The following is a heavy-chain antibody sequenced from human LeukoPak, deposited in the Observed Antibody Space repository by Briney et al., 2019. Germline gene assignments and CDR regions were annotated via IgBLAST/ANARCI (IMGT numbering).Heavy chain of an antibody. CDR1: GYTFTSYA. D-gene: IGHD3-10*01. V-gene: IGHV7-4-1*02. J-gene: IGHJ4*01. CDR2: INTNTGNP. CDR3: ARGNYITMVRGVIPDY. Sequence: ASVKVSCKASGYTFTSYAMNWVRQVPGQGLEWMGWINTNTGNPTYAQGFTGRFVFSLDTSVSTAYLQISSLKAEDTAVYYCARGNYITMVRGVIPDYWGHGTLVTVSS.